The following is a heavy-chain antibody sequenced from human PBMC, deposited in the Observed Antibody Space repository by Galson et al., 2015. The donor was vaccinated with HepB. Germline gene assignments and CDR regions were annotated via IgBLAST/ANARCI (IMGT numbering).Heavy chain of an antibody. Sequence: SLRLSCAASGFTFSSYGMHWVRQAPGKGLEWVAVISYDGSNKYYADSVKGRFTISRDNSKNTLYLQMNSLRAEDTAVYYCAKEYSSGWSFDYWGQGTLVTVSS. CDR3: AKEYSSGWSFDY. D-gene: IGHD6-19*01. J-gene: IGHJ4*02. V-gene: IGHV3-30*18. CDR1: GFTFSSYG. CDR2: ISYDGSNK.